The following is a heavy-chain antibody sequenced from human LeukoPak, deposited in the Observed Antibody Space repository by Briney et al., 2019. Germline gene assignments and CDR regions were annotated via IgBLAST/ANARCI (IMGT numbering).Heavy chain of an antibody. CDR1: GFTFSNAW. J-gene: IGHJ5*02. Sequence: GGSLRLSCAASGFTFSNAWMSWVRQAPGKGLEWVGRIKSKTDGGTTDYAAPVKGRFTISRDDSKNTLYLQMNSLRVEDTAVFYCAKDFSGSWQFDPWGQGTLATVSS. V-gene: IGHV3-15*01. CDR2: IKSKTDGGTT. D-gene: IGHD6-13*01. CDR3: AKDFSGSWQFDP.